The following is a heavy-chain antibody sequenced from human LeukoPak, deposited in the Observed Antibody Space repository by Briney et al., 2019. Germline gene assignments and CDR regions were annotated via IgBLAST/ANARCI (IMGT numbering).Heavy chain of an antibody. CDR2: IVDTGDGT. CDR1: GLTFSSYA. Sequence: PGGSLRLCCAASGLTFSSYAMSWVRQAPGKGLEWVSTIVDTGDGTFYADSVRGRFTISRDSSKNTLYLQMNSLRADDTAVYYCAKERGHPLPNYHMDVWGKGTTVTVSS. V-gene: IGHV3-23*01. J-gene: IGHJ6*03. D-gene: IGHD4/OR15-4a*01. CDR3: AKERGHPLPNYHMDV.